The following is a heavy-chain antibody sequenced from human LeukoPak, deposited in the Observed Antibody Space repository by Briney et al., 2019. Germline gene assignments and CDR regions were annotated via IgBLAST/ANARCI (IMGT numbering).Heavy chain of an antibody. CDR3: ARGFADYYYMDV. CDR1: GGSFSGYY. J-gene: IGHJ6*03. V-gene: IGHV4-34*01. CDR2: ISRSGNT. Sequence: PSETLSLTCAVYGGSFSGYYWSWIRRPPGKGLEWIGKISRSGNTNYNPSLKSRVTISVDTAKNQFSLKLSSVTAADTAVYYCARGFADYYYMDVWGKGTTVTVSS.